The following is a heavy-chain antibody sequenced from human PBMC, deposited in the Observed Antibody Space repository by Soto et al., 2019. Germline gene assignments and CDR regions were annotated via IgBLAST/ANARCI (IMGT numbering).Heavy chain of an antibody. J-gene: IGHJ1*01. D-gene: IGHD2-21*02. Sequence: PGGSLILSCAASGFTFSSYAMSWVRQAPGKGLEWVSAISGSGGSTYYADSVKGRFTISRDNSKNTLYLQMNSLRAEDTAVYYCAKDQGDWDAEYFQHWGQGTLVTVSS. CDR3: AKDQGDWDAEYFQH. CDR1: GFTFSSYA. CDR2: ISGSGGST. V-gene: IGHV3-23*01.